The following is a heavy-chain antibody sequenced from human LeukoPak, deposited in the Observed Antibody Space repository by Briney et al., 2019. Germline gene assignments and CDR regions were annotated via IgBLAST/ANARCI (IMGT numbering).Heavy chain of an antibody. CDR2: INPNSGGP. J-gene: IGHJ4*02. CDR1: GYTFTGYY. CDR3: ARVDAIAVDLD. Sequence: ASVKVSCKASGYTFTGYYMHWVRQAPGQGPEWMGRINPNSGGPNYAQKFQGRVTMTRDTSISTAYMELSRLRSDVTAVYYCARVDAIAVDLDWGQGTLVTVSS. V-gene: IGHV1-2*06. D-gene: IGHD6-19*01.